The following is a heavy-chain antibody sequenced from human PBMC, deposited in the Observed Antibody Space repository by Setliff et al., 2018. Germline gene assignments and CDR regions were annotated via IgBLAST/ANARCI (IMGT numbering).Heavy chain of an antibody. CDR2: ISAYNGNT. J-gene: IGHJ6*02. D-gene: IGHD1-26*01. Sequence: ASVKVSCKASGYTFTSYGISWVRQAPGQGLEWMGWISAYNGNTNYAQGFTGRFVFSLDTSVSTAYLQISSLKAEDTAVYYCARERSYDYYYGMDVWGQGTTVTVSS. V-gene: IGHV7-4-1*02. CDR3: ARERSYDYYYGMDV. CDR1: GYTFTSYG.